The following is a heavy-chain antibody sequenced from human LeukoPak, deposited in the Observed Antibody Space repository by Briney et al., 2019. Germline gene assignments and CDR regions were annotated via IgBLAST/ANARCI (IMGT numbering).Heavy chain of an antibody. J-gene: IGHJ6*02. CDR3: ARDPVGAIGYGMDV. V-gene: IGHV3-66*01. CDR2: IYSGGST. CDR1: GFTVSSNY. D-gene: IGHD1-26*01. Sequence: GGSLRLSCAASGFTVSSNYMSWIRQAPGKGLEWVSVIYSGGSTYYADSVKGRFTISRDTSKNTLYLQMNSLRAEDTAVYYCARDPVGAIGYGMDVWGQGTTVTVSS.